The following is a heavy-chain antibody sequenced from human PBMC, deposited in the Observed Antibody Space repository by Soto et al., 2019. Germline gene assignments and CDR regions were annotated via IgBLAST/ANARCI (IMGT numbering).Heavy chain of an antibody. CDR2: IYSGGST. CDR3: ARDLSGIAAAGDFDY. V-gene: IGHV3-53*01. CDR1: GFTVSSNY. D-gene: IGHD6-13*01. Sequence: SCAASGFTVSSNYMSWVRQAPGKGLEWVSVIYSGGSTYYADSVKGRFTISRDNSKNTLYLQMNSLRAEDTAVYYCARDLSGIAAAGDFDYWGQGTLVTVSS. J-gene: IGHJ4*02.